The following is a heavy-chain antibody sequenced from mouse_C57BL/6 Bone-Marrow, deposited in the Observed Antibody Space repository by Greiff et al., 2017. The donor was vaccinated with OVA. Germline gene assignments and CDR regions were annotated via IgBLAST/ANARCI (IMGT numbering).Heavy chain of an antibody. Sequence: EVQLVESGGGLVQPGGSLKLSCAASGFTSSDYGMAWVRQAPRKGPEWVAFISNLAYSIYYADTVTGRFTISRENAKNTLYLEMSSLRSEDTAMYYCARQIDYYGSSYGAFDYWGQGTTLTVSS. J-gene: IGHJ2*01. V-gene: IGHV5-15*01. CDR2: ISNLAYSI. CDR3: ARQIDYYGSSYGAFDY. CDR1: GFTSSDYG. D-gene: IGHD1-1*01.